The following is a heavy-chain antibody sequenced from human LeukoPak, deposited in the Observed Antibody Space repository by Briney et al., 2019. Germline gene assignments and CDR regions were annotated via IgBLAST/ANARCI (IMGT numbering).Heavy chain of an antibody. J-gene: IGHJ4*02. D-gene: IGHD2-15*01. CDR3: VREEDGRYSYY. V-gene: IGHV3-7*04. CDR2: INLGSNEK. CDR1: GFTFSSFW. Sequence: GGSLRLSCSASGFTFSSFWMNWVRQAPGKGLEWVANINLGSNEKYYMDSVRGRFTISRDNAKNSLSMQSKSPEADDTAVYYCVREEDGRYSYYWGRGTQVTVSS.